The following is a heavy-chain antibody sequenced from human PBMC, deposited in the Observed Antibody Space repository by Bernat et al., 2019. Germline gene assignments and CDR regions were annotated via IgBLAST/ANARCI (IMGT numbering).Heavy chain of an antibody. V-gene: IGHV1-18*01. CDR2: INAHNGDT. Sequence: QVQLVQSGAEVKEPGASVKVSCKAFGYTFTSFGFSWVRQAPGQGLEWMGWINAHNGDTRYAQRLQGRVTMAMDTSTTTAYMELRSLTSDDTAVYYCAREWRYGSGTNGVQFEYWGQGTLVTVSS. CDR1: GYTFTSFG. D-gene: IGHD2-8*01. J-gene: IGHJ4*02. CDR3: AREWRYGSGTNGVQFEY.